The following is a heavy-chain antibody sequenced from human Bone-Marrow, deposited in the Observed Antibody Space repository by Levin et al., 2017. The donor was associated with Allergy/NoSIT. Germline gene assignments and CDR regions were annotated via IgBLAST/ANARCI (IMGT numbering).Heavy chain of an antibody. J-gene: IGHJ4*02. CDR3: ARKTDSGGSGGDY. D-gene: IGHD3-22*01. CDR2: IYSTGGT. V-gene: IGHV3-53*01. Sequence: PGGSLRLSCAVSEFPVSRNFMTWVRQAPGKGPEWVSVIYSTGGTSYADSVKGRFTISRDSSKNTLYLQMNSLTVEDTAVYYCARKTDSGGSGGDYWGQGTLVTVSS. CDR1: EFPVSRNF.